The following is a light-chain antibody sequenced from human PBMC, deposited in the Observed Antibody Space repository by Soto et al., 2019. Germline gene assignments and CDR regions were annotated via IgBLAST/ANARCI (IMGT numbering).Light chain of an antibody. CDR3: QQYYSYPRT. Sequence: AIRITQSPSSFSASTGDRVTITCRAGQGISSYLAWYQQKPVKAPKLLIYAASTLQSGVPSRFSGSGSGTDFTLTISCLQSEDFATYYCQQYYSYPRTFGQGTKVDIK. CDR2: AAS. J-gene: IGKJ1*01. CDR1: QGISSY. V-gene: IGKV1-8*01.